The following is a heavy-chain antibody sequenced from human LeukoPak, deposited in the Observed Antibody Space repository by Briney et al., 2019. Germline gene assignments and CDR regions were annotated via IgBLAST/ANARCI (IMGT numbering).Heavy chain of an antibody. V-gene: IGHV4-34*01. Sequence: SETLSLTCAVYGGSFSGYYWSWIRQPPGKGLEWIGEINHSGSTNYNPSLKSRVTISVDTSKNQFSLKLFSVTAADTAVYYCARGWVVTAIHDTFDIWVQGTMVTVSS. D-gene: IGHD2-21*02. J-gene: IGHJ3*02. CDR3: ARGWVVTAIHDTFDI. CDR1: GGSFSGYY. CDR2: INHSGST.